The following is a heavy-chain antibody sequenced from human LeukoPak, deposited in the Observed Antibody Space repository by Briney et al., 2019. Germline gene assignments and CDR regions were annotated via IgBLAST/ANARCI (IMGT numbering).Heavy chain of an antibody. CDR1: GFTFSTYN. CDR3: ARAGNYYGRHTNWFDP. J-gene: IGHJ5*02. CDR2: ISGSTIYI. D-gene: IGHD3-10*01. V-gene: IGHV3-21*01. Sequence: GGSLRLSCAASGFTFSTYNMNWVRQAPGKGLEWVSSISGSTIYIYYADSVKGRFTISRDNAKNSLYLQMNSLRAEDTAVYYCARAGNYYGRHTNWFDPWGQGTLVTVSS.